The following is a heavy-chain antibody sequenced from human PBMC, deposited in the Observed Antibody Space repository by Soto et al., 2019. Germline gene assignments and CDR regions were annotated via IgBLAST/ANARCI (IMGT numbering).Heavy chain of an antibody. Sequence: GGSLRLSCAASGFTFSSYSRNWVRQAPGKGLEWVSYISSSSSTIYYADSVKGRFTISRDNAKNSLYLQMNSLRDEDTAVYYVARGVSWGSRDAFDIWGQGTMVTVSS. CDR2: ISSSSSTI. J-gene: IGHJ3*02. V-gene: IGHV3-48*02. D-gene: IGHD7-27*01. CDR1: GFTFSSYS. CDR3: ARGVSWGSRDAFDI.